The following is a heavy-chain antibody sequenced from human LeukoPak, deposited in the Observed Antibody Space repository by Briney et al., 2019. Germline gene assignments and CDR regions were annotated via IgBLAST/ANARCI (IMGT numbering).Heavy chain of an antibody. D-gene: IGHD5-24*01. J-gene: IGHJ4*02. CDR3: ASGDGYNYAVYFDY. CDR2: IIPIFGTA. CDR1: GGTFSSYA. V-gene: IGHV1-69*13. Sequence: SVKVSCKASGGTFSSYAISWVRQAPGQGLEWMGGIIPIFGTANYAQKFQGRVTITADESTSTAYMELSSLRSEDTAMYYCASGDGYNYAVYFDYWGQGTLVTVSS.